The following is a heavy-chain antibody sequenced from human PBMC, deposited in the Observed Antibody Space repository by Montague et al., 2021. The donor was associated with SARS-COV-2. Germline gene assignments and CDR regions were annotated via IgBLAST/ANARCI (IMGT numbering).Heavy chain of an antibody. Sequence: SLRLSCAASGFTFSNHWMSWVRQAPGKGLEWVANIRQDGSEKYYLDSVKGRFTVSRDNAKNSLYPRMSSLRAEDTAVYYCARDIRDYVLREFDFWGQGTLVYVSS. J-gene: IGHJ4*02. CDR3: ARDIRDYVLREFDF. CDR1: GFTFSNHW. CDR2: IRQDGSEK. D-gene: IGHD3-16*01. V-gene: IGHV3-7*01.